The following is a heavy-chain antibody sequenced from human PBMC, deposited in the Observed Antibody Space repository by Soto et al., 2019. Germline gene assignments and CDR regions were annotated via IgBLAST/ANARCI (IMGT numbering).Heavy chain of an antibody. Sequence: EVQLVESGGGLVQPRGSLRLSCAASGFTFSTYWMYWVRQVPGKGLVWVSRTDTDGSDTSYADSVKGRFTISRENAKNTLYLQMNSLRAEDTAVYYCARDRGWSLFDYWGQGTLVTVSS. CDR2: TDTDGSDT. J-gene: IGHJ4*02. CDR1: GFTFSTYW. D-gene: IGHD6-19*01. V-gene: IGHV3-74*01. CDR3: ARDRGWSLFDY.